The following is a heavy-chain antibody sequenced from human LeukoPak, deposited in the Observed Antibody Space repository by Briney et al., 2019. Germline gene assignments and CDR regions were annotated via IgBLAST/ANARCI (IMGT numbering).Heavy chain of an antibody. V-gene: IGHV4-38-2*02. CDR2: IYHSGST. CDR1: GYSISSGYY. J-gene: IGHJ4*02. Sequence: SETLSLTCTVSGYSISSGYYWGWIRQPPGKGLEWIGSIYHSGSTYYSPSLKSRVTISVDTSKNQFSLKLSSVTAADTAAYYCASLGYGDAPGWGQGTLVTVSS. D-gene: IGHD4-17*01. CDR3: ASLGYGDAPG.